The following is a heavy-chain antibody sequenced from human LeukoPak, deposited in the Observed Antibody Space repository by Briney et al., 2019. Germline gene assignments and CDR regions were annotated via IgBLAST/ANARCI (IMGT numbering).Heavy chain of an antibody. CDR1: GGPISSSSYY. D-gene: IGHD3-10*01. CDR2: IYYSGST. Sequence: SETLSLTCTVSGGPISSSSYYWGWIRQPPGKGLEWIGSIYYSGSTYYDPSLKSRVTISVDTSKNQFSLKLSSVTAADTAVYYCARAKYGSGYYFDYWGQGTLVTVSS. V-gene: IGHV4-39*01. J-gene: IGHJ4*02. CDR3: ARAKYGSGYYFDY.